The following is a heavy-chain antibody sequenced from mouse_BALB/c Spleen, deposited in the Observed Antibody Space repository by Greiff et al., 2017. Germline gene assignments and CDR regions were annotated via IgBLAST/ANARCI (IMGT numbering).Heavy chain of an antibody. V-gene: IGHV1-54*01. Sequence: QVQLQQSGAELVRPGTSVKVSCKASGYAFTNYLIEWVKQRPGQGLEWIGVINPGSGGTNYNEKFKGKATLTADKSSSTAYMQLSSLTSDDSAVYFCARPYYGNYGGTFAYWGQGTLVTVSA. D-gene: IGHD2-10*01. CDR1: GYAFTNYL. CDR3: ARPYYGNYGGTFAY. CDR2: INPGSGGT. J-gene: IGHJ3*01.